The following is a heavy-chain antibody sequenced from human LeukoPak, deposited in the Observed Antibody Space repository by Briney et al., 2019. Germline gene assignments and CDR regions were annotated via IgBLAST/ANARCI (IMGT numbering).Heavy chain of an antibody. J-gene: IGHJ4*02. CDR1: GFTLSRHG. Sequence: GGSLRLSCAGSGFTLSRHGMHSGRQAPGKGLEWVAAISYDGSKQYYADSVKGRFTISRDNSKNTLYLQMKRLRAEDTAVYYCANWDDSSNHYGGQGTLVTVSS. D-gene: IGHD4-11*01. CDR2: ISYDGSKQ. CDR3: ANWDDSSNHY. V-gene: IGHV3-30*18.